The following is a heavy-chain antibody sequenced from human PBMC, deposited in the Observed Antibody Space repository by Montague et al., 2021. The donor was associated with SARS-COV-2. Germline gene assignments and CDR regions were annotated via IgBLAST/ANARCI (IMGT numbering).Heavy chain of an antibody. CDR1: GGSISDYY. CDR2: IFRSGAT. CDR3: ARAARGSRYFYGVDV. Sequence: SETLSLTCTVSGGSISDYYWSWIRQPPGMGLEWIGYIFRSGATNYNPPLKSRVIISLDTSKNQFSLRLSSVTAADTAIYYCARAARGSRYFYGVDVWGQGTTVTVSS. V-gene: IGHV4-59*01. J-gene: IGHJ6*02. D-gene: IGHD3-10*01.